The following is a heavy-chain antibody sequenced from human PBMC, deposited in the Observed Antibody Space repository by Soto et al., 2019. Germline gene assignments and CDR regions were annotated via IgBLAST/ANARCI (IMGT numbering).Heavy chain of an antibody. CDR3: ARVLGIRYGMDV. CDR2: INAGNGNT. CDR1: GYTFTSYA. Sequence: GASVKVSCKASGYTFTSYAMHWVRQAPGQRLEWMGWINAGNGNTKYSQKFQGRVTITRDTSASTAYMELSSLRSEDTAVYYCARVLGIRYGMDVWGQGTTVTVSS. D-gene: IGHD7-27*01. V-gene: IGHV1-3*01. J-gene: IGHJ6*02.